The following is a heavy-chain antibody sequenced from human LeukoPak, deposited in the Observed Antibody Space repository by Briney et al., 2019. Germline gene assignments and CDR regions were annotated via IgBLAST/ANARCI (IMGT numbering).Heavy chain of an antibody. CDR1: DDSISDYY. CDR2: INYSGDT. V-gene: IGHV4-59*08. D-gene: IGHD3-10*01. CDR3: ARIYAGGSFFDY. Sequence: SETLSLTCTVSDDSISDYYRGWIRQPPGKGLEWIGYINYSGDTNSNPSLESRVTISVDTSRKQFSLRLNSVTAADTAVYFCARIYAGGSFFDYWGQGTLVTVSS. J-gene: IGHJ4*02.